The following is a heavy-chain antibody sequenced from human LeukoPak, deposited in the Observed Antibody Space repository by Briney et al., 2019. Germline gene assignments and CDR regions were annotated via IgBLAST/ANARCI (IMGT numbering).Heavy chain of an antibody. CDR2: ISGSGGST. D-gene: IGHD1-26*01. V-gene: IGHV3-23*01. Sequence: GESLKISCAASGFTFSSYAMSWVRRAPGKGLEWVSGISGSGGSTYYADSVKGRFTISRDNSKNTLYLQMNSLRAEDTAVYYCAKGPVGWSLYYFDYWGQGTLLTVSS. CDR1: GFTFSSYA. CDR3: AKGPVGWSLYYFDY. J-gene: IGHJ4*02.